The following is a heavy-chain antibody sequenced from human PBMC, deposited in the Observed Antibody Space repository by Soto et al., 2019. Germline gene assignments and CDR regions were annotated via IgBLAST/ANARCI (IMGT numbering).Heavy chain of an antibody. CDR2: IKSKTDGGTT. J-gene: IGHJ6*02. V-gene: IGHV3-15*07. Sequence: GGSLRLSCAASGFTFSNAWMDWVRQAPGKGLEWVGRIKSKTDGGTTDYAAPVKGRFTISRDDSKNTLYLQMNSLKTEDTAVYYCTTVSGGYYYYGMDVWGQGTTVTVSS. D-gene: IGHD5-12*01. CDR3: TTVSGGYYYYGMDV. CDR1: GFTFSNAW.